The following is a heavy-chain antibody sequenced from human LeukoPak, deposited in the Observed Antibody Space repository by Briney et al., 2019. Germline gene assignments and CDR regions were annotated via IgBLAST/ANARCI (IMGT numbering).Heavy chain of an antibody. J-gene: IGHJ4*02. CDR3: TTDSGRSYFYFNF. CDR1: GFGLSVLS. Sequence: ASVKVSCKISGFGLSVLSIHWMRQAPGKGLEWVGGIRPETGEPIYAQKFQGRVTVTEDTVTDTGYMELRSLTSDDTAVYFCTTDSGRSYFYFNFWGQGTLVTVSS. V-gene: IGHV1-24*01. CDR2: IRPETGEP. D-gene: IGHD3-10*01.